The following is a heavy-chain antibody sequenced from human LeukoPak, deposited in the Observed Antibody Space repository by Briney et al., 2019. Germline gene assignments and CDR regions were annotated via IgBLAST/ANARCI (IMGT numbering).Heavy chain of an antibody. Sequence: PGGSLRLSCAASGFTFSGYWMNWVRQAPGKGLEWVSSINNVGSHIYYAGSVKGRFTISRDNTKNSLYLQMNSLRAEDTAVYYCSRDPTYYLRYGYFDYWGQGALVTVSS. J-gene: IGHJ4*02. V-gene: IGHV3-21*01. CDR2: INNVGSHI. CDR1: GFTFSGYW. D-gene: IGHD1-26*01. CDR3: SRDPTYYLRYGYFDY.